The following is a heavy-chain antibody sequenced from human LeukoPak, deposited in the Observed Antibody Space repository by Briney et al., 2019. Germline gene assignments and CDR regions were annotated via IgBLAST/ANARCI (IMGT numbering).Heavy chain of an antibody. V-gene: IGHV4-59*11. J-gene: IGHJ4*02. CDR3: ARESPDYYDNQFDY. CDR1: GDSISSHY. CDR2: IDYSGGT. Sequence: PSETLSLTCAVSGDSISSHYWSWIRQPPGKGLEWIGYIDYSGGTNYNPSLKSRVTISVDTSKNQFSLKLSSVTAADTAVYYCARESPDYYDNQFDYWGQGTLVTVSS. D-gene: IGHD3-22*01.